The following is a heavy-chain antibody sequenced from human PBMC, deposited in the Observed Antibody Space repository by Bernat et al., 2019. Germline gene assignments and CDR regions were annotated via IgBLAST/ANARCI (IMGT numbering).Heavy chain of an antibody. Sequence: QVHLVESGGGVVQPGGSLRLSCTASGFTFSSYCMHWVRQAPGKGLEWVAVISYDGSNKYSADSVKGRFTISRDNSKNTLYLQMNSLRAEDTAVYYFATSVLTTQRGYFDNWGQGILVAVSS. CDR3: ATSVLTTQRGYFDN. CDR2: ISYDGSNK. CDR1: GFTFSSYC. D-gene: IGHD1-1*01. J-gene: IGHJ4*02. V-gene: IGHV3-30*03.